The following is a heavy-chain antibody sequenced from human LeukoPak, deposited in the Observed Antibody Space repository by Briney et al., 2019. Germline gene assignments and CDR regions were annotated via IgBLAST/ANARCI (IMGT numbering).Heavy chain of an antibody. V-gene: IGHV3-30*18. J-gene: IGHJ4*02. CDR1: GFTFSSYW. CDR2: ISYDGSNK. D-gene: IGHD2-21*01. Sequence: PGGSLRLSCAASGFTFSSYWMTWVRQAPGKGLEWVAVISYDGSNKYYADSVKGRFTISRDNSKNTLYLQMNSLRAEDTAVYYCAKDSASIERRGLFDYWGQGTLVTVSS. CDR3: AKDSASIERRGLFDY.